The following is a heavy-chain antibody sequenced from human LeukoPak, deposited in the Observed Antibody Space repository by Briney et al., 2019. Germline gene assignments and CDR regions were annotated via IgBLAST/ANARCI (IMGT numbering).Heavy chain of an antibody. D-gene: IGHD5-12*01. Sequence: TGGSLRLSCAASGFTFDDYGMSWVRQAPGKGLEWVSAISGSGDITYYADSVKGRFTISRDNSKNTLYLQMNSLRADDTAVYYCARDPILSGYDFWGQGTLVTVSS. V-gene: IGHV3-23*01. J-gene: IGHJ4*02. CDR2: ISGSGDIT. CDR3: ARDPILSGYDF. CDR1: GFTFDDYG.